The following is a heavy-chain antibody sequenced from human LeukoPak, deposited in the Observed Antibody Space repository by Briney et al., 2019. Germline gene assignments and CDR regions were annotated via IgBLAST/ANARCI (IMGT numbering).Heavy chain of an antibody. CDR3: VRDWRALDY. CDR1: GFTYSSYG. Sequence: GGSLRLSCAASGFTYSSYGMHWVRQAPGKGLEGVAVQSYDGSDKYYADSVKGRFTISRDNSKNMLYLQMNSLRLEDTAVYFCVRDWRALDYWGQGTLVTVSS. V-gene: IGHV3-30*03. J-gene: IGHJ4*02. CDR2: QSYDGSDK.